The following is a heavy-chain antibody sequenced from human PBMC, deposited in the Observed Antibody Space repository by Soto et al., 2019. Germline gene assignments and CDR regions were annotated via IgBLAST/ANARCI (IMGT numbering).Heavy chain of an antibody. J-gene: IGHJ4*02. Sequence: AGGSLRLSCAASGFTCSTYAMSLVRLAPGKGLEWVSTISGSGGSTYYADSVKGRFTISRDNSKNTLYLQMNSLRAEDTAVYYCAKAGASGGTYSFDYWGQGTLVTVSS. D-gene: IGHD6-13*01. V-gene: IGHV3-23*01. CDR3: AKAGASGGTYSFDY. CDR1: GFTCSTYA. CDR2: ISGSGGST.